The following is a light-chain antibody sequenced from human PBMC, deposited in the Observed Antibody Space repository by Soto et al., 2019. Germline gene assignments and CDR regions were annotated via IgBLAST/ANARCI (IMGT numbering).Light chain of an antibody. CDR1: QSLLHSNGYNY. V-gene: IGKV2-28*01. CDR3: MQALQMYLT. Sequence: DIVMTQSPLSLPVTPGEPASISCRSSQSLLHSNGYNYLDWYLQKPGQSPQLLIYLGSNRASGVPDRFSGSGAGTNFTLNISRVEAEDVGVYYCMQALQMYLTFGGGTKVEIK. CDR2: LGS. J-gene: IGKJ4*01.